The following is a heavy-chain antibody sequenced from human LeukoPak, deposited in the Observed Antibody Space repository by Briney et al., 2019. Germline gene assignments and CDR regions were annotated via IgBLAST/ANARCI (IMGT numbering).Heavy chain of an antibody. V-gene: IGHV3-21*01. J-gene: IGHJ4*02. Sequence: PGGSLRLSCAASGFTFSSYSMNWVRQAPGKGLEWVSSISSSSSYIYYADSVKGRFTISRDNAKNSLYLQMNSLRAEDTAVYYCARDLGADYVFVYWGQGTLVTVSS. D-gene: IGHD3-16*01. CDR2: ISSSSSYI. CDR1: GFTFSSYS. CDR3: ARDLGADYVFVY.